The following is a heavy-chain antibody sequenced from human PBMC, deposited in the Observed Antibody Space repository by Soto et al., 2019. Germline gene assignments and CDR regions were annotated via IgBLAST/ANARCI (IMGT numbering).Heavy chain of an antibody. CDR2: IYPGDSDT. J-gene: IGHJ4*02. V-gene: IGHV5-51*01. Sequence: PGASLKISCKGSGYSFTNYWIGWVRQMPGKGLEWMGIIYPGDSDTRYSPSFQGQVAISADKSISTAYLQWSSLKASDTAMYYCARHGVGDILTGQPDYWGQGTLVPVSS. CDR1: GYSFTNYW. CDR3: ARHGVGDILTGQPDY. D-gene: IGHD3-9*01.